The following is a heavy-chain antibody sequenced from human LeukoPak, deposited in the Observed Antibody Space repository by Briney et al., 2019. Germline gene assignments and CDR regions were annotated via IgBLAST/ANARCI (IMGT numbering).Heavy chain of an antibody. V-gene: IGHV3-23*01. Sequence: PGGSLRLSCAASGFPFSSYAMSWVRQAPGKGLEWVSLISRGGDRINYADSVRGRFTICRDNSRNTVYLQMNSLRAEDTALYYCASPSGQTYYYDSSGYYSNWGQGTLVTVSS. CDR1: GFPFSSYA. CDR3: ASPSGQTYYYDSSGYYSN. CDR2: ISRGGDRI. J-gene: IGHJ4*02. D-gene: IGHD3-22*01.